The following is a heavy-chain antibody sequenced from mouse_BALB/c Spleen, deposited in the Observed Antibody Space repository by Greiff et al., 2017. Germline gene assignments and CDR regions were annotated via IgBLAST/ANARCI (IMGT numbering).Heavy chain of an antibody. Sequence: VQLKESGAELVKPGASVKLSCTASGFNIKDTYMHWVKQRPEQGLEWIGRIDPANGNTKYDPKFQGKATITADTSSNTAYLQLSSLTSEDTAVYYCASSIRYGSSYGAMDYWGQGTSVTVSS. CDR1: GFNIKDTY. V-gene: IGHV14-3*02. CDR2: IDPANGNT. D-gene: IGHD1-1*01. J-gene: IGHJ4*01. CDR3: ASSIRYGSSYGAMDY.